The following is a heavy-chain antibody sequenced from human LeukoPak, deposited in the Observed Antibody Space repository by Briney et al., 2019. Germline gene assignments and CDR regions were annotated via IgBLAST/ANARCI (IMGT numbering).Heavy chain of an antibody. V-gene: IGHV1-69*05. CDR1: GGTFSSYA. CDR3: ARYREGEPAFDI. Sequence: SVKVSCKASGGTFSSYAISWVRQAPGQGLEWMGGIIPIFGTANYAQKFQGRVTITTDESTSTAYMELSSLRSEDTAVYYCARYREGEPAFDIWGQGTMVTVSS. CDR2: IIPIFGTA. D-gene: IGHD1-26*01. J-gene: IGHJ3*02.